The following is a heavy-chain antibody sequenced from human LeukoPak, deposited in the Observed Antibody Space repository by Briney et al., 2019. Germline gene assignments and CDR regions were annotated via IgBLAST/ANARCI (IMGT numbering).Heavy chain of an antibody. CDR1: GFTFDDYA. CDR3: AKSRYYGSGSYSYGMDV. Sequence: GGSLRLSCAASGFTFDDYAMHWVRQAPGKGLEGVSLISGDGGSTYYADSVKARFTISRDNSKHSLYLQMNSMRTEDTALYYCAKSRYYGSGSYSYGMDVWGQGTTVTVSS. J-gene: IGHJ6*02. D-gene: IGHD3-10*01. CDR2: ISGDGGST. V-gene: IGHV3-43*02.